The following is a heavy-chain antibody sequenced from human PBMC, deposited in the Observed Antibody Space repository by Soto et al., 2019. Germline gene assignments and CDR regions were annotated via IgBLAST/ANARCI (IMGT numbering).Heavy chain of an antibody. CDR3: ATSSYDSSGYYATLCDY. D-gene: IGHD3-22*01. CDR1: GGTFSSYA. J-gene: IGHJ4*02. V-gene: IGHV1-69*13. Sequence: SVKVSCKASGGTFSSYAISWVRQAPGQGLEWMGGIIPIFGTANYAQKFQGRVTITADESTSTAYMELSSLRSEDTAVYYCATSSYDSSGYYATLCDYWGQGTLVTVSS. CDR2: IIPIFGTA.